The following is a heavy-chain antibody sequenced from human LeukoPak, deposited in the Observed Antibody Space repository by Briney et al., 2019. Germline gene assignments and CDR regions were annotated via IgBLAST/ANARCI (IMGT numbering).Heavy chain of an antibody. V-gene: IGHV3-21*01. J-gene: IGHJ6*03. Sequence: WGSLSLSCAVSGFTLSSYSINRVGQAPGQGLEGVSSISSSSSYIYYADSVKCRFTISRDKAKNSQYRKMNSLRAEDTAVYYCAKDAVDIVVVSAAIDDYYYYMDVWGKGTTVTISS. CDR3: AKDAVDIVVVSAAIDDYYYYMDV. CDR2: ISSSSSYI. D-gene: IGHD2-2*02. CDR1: GFTLSSYS.